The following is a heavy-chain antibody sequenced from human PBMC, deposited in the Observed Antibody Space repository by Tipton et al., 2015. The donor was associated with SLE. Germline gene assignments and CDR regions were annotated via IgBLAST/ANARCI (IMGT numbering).Heavy chain of an antibody. V-gene: IGHV4-34*01. CDR2: INHSGST. J-gene: IGHJ3*02. CDR3: ARAYGYTSPNDVFDI. CDR1: GGSFSGYY. D-gene: IGHD6-13*01. Sequence: TLSLTCAVYGGSFSGYYWSWFRQPPGKGLEWIGEINHSGSTNYNPSLKSRVTISVDTSKNQFSLKLSSVTAADTAVYYCARAYGYTSPNDVFDIWGQGTMVTVSS.